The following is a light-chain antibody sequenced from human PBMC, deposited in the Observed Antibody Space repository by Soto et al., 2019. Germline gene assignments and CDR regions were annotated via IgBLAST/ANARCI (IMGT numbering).Light chain of an antibody. CDR1: QSITNY. Sequence: DIQMTQSPSSLSASVGDRVTITCRASQSITNYLNWYQQKPGKAPNPLIYAASSLQSGVPSRFSGSGSGTDFTLTISSLQPEDFATYYCQQSYITPWTFGQGTKVGIK. CDR3: QQSYITPWT. CDR2: AAS. V-gene: IGKV1-39*01. J-gene: IGKJ1*01.